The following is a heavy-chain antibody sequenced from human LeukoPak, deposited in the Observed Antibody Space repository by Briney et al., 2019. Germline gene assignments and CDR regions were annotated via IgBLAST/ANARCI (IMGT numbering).Heavy chain of an antibody. CDR3: ARGPNYYDSSGYYY. CDR1: GFTFSSYE. J-gene: IGHJ4*02. V-gene: IGHV3-48*03. D-gene: IGHD3-22*01. CDR2: ISSRGSTI. Sequence: GGSLRLSCAASGFTFSSYEMNWVRQAPGKGLEWVSYISSRGSTIYYADSVKGRFTISRDNAKNSLYLQMNSLRAEDTAVYYCARGPNYYDSSGYYYWGQGTLVTVSS.